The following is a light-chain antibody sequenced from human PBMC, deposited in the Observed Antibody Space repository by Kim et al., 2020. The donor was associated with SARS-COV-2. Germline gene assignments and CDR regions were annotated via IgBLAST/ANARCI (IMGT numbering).Light chain of an antibody. Sequence: SIHISCTRSSADVPRNNLVSWYEQQPGEAPNLIIYEVSKRPSGVSNRFSGSRSGNTASLTITGLQAEDENAYYCCSHAGSSTWVFGGGTQVTVL. CDR1: SADVPRNNL. CDR3: CSHAGSSTWV. J-gene: IGLJ3*02. CDR2: EVS. V-gene: IGLV2-23*02.